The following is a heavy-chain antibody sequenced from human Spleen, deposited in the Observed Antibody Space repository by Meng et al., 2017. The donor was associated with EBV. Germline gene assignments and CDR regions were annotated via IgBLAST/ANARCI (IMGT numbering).Heavy chain of an antibody. CDR1: VDPISSRNC. CDR3: ARVDPTSSKLFDP. J-gene: IGHJ5*02. CDR2: IYPGGST. V-gene: IGHV4-4*02. Sequence: RVSGPGLVKPSGTLSLICAGSVDPISSRNCWSWVRQSTGKGLEWIGEIYPGGSTNYNPSLKSRVTISLDKSKNHFSLRLNSVTAADTAMYFCARVDPTSSKLFDPWGQGTLVTVSS. D-gene: IGHD5-12*01.